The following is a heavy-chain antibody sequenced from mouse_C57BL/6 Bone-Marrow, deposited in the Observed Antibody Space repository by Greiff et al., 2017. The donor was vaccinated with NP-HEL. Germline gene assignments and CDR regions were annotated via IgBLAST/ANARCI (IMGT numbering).Heavy chain of an antibody. CDR3: ARSYLLSHWYFDV. V-gene: IGHV1-69*01. D-gene: IGHD2-1*01. Sequence: QVQLQQPGAELVMPGASVKLSCKASGYTFTSYWMHWVKQRPGQGLEWIGEIDPSDSYTNYNQKFKGKSTLTVDKSSSTAYMQLSSLTSEDSAVYCCARSYLLSHWYFDVWGTGTTVTVSS. CDR2: IDPSDSYT. CDR1: GYTFTSYW. J-gene: IGHJ1*03.